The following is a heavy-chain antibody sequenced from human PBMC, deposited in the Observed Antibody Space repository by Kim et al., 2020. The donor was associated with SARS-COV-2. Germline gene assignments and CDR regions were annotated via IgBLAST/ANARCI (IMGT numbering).Heavy chain of an antibody. J-gene: IGHJ4*02. Sequence: NYAQKFQGRVTITADESTSTAYMELSSLRSEDTAVYYCARGGVTTVDFDYWGQGTLVTVSS. D-gene: IGHD4-4*01. CDR3: ARGGVTTVDFDY. V-gene: IGHV1-69*01.